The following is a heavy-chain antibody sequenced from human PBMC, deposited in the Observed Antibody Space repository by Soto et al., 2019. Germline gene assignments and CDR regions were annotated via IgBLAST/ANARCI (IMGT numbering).Heavy chain of an antibody. CDR2: FDPEDGET. CDR3: ATKSSGFDY. J-gene: IGHJ4*02. Sequence: ASVKVSRKVPGYSLTELSMHWVRQAPGKGLEWMGGFDPEDGETIYAQKFQGRVTMTEDTSTDTAYMELSSLRSEDTAVYYCATKSSGFDYWGQGTLVTVSS. V-gene: IGHV1-24*01. D-gene: IGHD3-22*01. CDR1: GYSLTELS.